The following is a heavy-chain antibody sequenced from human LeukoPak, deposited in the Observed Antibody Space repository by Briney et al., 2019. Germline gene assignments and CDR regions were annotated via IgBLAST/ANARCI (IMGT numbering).Heavy chain of an antibody. CDR1: GFTFSSYA. J-gene: IGHJ4*02. Sequence: GGSLRLSCAASGFTFSSYAMSWVRQAPGKGLEWVSAISNSGGSTYYADSVKGRFTISRDNSKNTLNLQMNSLRAEDTAVYYCVKDRTGTYTLDYWGQGTLVTVSS. D-gene: IGHD3-10*01. CDR2: ISNSGGST. CDR3: VKDRTGTYTLDY. V-gene: IGHV3-23*01.